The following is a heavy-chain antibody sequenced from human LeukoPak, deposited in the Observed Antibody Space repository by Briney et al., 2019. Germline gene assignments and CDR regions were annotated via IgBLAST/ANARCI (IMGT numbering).Heavy chain of an antibody. J-gene: IGHJ4*02. CDR1: GFPFSSYW. V-gene: IGHV3-23*01. CDR3: AKTGHRDGYNHFDY. CDR2: ISGSGGST. Sequence: GGSLRLSCAAPGFPFSSYWMAWVRKAPGKGLEWVSAISGSGGSTYYADSVKGRFTISRDNSKNTLYLQMNSLRAEDTAVYYCAKTGHRDGYNHFDYWGQGTLVTVSS. D-gene: IGHD5-24*01.